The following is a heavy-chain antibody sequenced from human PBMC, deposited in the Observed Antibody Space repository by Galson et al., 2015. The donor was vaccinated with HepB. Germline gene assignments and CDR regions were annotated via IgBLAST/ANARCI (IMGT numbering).Heavy chain of an antibody. CDR1: GFTFDDYA. CDR2: ISWNSGSI. V-gene: IGHV3-9*01. Sequence: SLRLSCAASGFTFDDYAMHWVRQAPGKGLEWVSGISWNSGSIGYADSVKGRFTISRDNAKNSLYLQMNSLRAEDTALYYCAKDKSELWAPGDAFDIWGQGTMVTVSS. J-gene: IGHJ3*02. CDR3: AKDKSELWAPGDAFDI. D-gene: IGHD2-21*01.